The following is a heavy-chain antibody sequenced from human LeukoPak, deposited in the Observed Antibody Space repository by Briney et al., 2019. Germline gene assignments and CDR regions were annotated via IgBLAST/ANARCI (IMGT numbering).Heavy chain of an antibody. D-gene: IGHD2-2*01. Sequence: PSETLSLTCTVSGGSISSGSYYWSWIRQPPGKGLEWIGYIYYSGSTNYNPSLKSRVTISVDTSKNQFSLKLSSVTAADTTVYYCARERQLPLANYMDVWGKGTTVTVSS. J-gene: IGHJ6*03. CDR3: ARERQLPLANYMDV. CDR2: IYYSGST. V-gene: IGHV4-61*01. CDR1: GGSISSGSYY.